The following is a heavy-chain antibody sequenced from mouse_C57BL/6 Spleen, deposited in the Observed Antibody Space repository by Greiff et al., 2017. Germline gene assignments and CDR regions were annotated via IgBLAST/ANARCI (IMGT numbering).Heavy chain of an antibody. V-gene: IGHV1-54*01. CDR2: LNPGSGGT. CDR1: GYAFTNYL. J-gene: IGHJ4*01. D-gene: IGHD1-1*01. Sequence: QVQLQQSGAELVRPGTSVKVSCKASGYAFTNYLIEWVKQRPGQGLEWIGVLNPGSGGTNYNEKFKGKATLTADKSSSTAYMQLSSLTSEDSAVYFCARNEDYGSSYGYYYAMDYWGQGTSVTVSS. CDR3: ARNEDYGSSYGYYYAMDY.